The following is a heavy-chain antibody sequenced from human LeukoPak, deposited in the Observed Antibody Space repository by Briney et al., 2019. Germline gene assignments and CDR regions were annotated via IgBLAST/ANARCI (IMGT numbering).Heavy chain of an antibody. CDR3: ARDAYDSSSGYYEFTFDY. D-gene: IGHD3-22*01. CDR2: INAGNGNT. Sequence: ASVKVSCKASGYTFTSYVMHWVRQAPGQRLEWMGWINAGNGNTKYSQRFQGRVTITRDTSASTAYMELSSLRSEDTAVYYCARDAYDSSSGYYEFTFDYWGQGTLVAVSS. V-gene: IGHV1-3*01. J-gene: IGHJ4*02. CDR1: GYTFTSYV.